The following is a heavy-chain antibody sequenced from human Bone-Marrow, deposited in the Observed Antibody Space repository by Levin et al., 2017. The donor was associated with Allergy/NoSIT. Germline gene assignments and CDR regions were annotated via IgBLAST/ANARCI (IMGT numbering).Heavy chain of an antibody. D-gene: IGHD5-12*01. Sequence: GESLKISCATSGFSFHEYGMSWVRQAPGKGLEWVSGISWNGDRGYADSVKGRFTISRDNAKNSVYLQMNSLRVDDTAFYYCVRDFSGVSPYQGGNDYGSDAFDNWGQGTMVTVSS. CDR1: GFSFHEYG. CDR3: VRDFSGVSPYQGGNDYGSDAFDN. CDR2: ISWNGDR. J-gene: IGHJ3*02. V-gene: IGHV3-20*04.